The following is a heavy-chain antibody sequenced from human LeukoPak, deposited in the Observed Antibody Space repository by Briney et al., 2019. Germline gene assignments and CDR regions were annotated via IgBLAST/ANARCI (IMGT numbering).Heavy chain of an antibody. J-gene: IGHJ4*02. CDR3: AKDQWTSSDWGGFDY. CDR1: GFTFSSYA. Sequence: GGSLRLSCAASGFTFSSYAMSWVRQAPGKGLEWVSAISGSGGSTYYADSVKGRFTISRNNSKNTLYLQMNSLRAEDTAVYYCAKDQWTSSDWGGFDYWGQGTLVTVSS. V-gene: IGHV3-23*01. CDR2: ISGSGGST. D-gene: IGHD6-19*01.